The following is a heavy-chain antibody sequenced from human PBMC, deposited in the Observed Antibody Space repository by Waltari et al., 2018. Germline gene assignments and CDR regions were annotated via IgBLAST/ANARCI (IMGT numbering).Heavy chain of an antibody. CDR1: GGSISSYD. J-gene: IGHJ5*02. CDR2: IYYSGST. V-gene: IGHV4-59*01. Sequence: QVQLQESGPGLVKPSETLSLTCTVSGGSISSYDWSWIRQPPGKGLEWIGYIYYSGSTNYNPSLKSRVTISVDTSKNQFSLKLSSVTAADTAVYYCAREDFWSGYSNWFDPWGQGTLVTVSS. D-gene: IGHD3-3*01. CDR3: AREDFWSGYSNWFDP.